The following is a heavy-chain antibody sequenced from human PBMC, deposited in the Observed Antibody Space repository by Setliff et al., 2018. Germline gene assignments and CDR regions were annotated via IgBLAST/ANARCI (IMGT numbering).Heavy chain of an antibody. CDR1: GFSFSSYS. CDR2: IGTSSSYI. D-gene: IGHD3-10*01. CDR3: ARARSPHLSLIYHMDV. V-gene: IGHV3-21*01. J-gene: IGHJ6*03. Sequence: GESLKISCAASGFSFSSYSMNWVRQAPGKGLEWVSSIGTSSSYIYYADSVKGRFTISRDNAKNSLYLQMNSLRAEDTAVYYCARARSPHLSLIYHMDVWGKGTTVTVSS.